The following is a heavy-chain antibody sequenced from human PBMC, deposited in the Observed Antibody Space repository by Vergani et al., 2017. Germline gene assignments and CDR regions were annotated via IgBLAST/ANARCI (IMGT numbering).Heavy chain of an antibody. CDR2: ISGSGVSA. CDR1: EFTFSNYA. CDR3: AKQYFVSGNYLFDY. D-gene: IGHD3-9*01. J-gene: IGHJ4*02. V-gene: IGHV3-23*01. Sequence: EVQLLESGGGLVQPGGSLRLTCAASEFTFSNYAMNWVRQALWRGLEWVSGISGSGVSAYYTDSVKGRFTISRDNSKNMLFLQMNNLRTEDTAIYYCAKQYFVSGNYLFDYWGQGTLVTVSS.